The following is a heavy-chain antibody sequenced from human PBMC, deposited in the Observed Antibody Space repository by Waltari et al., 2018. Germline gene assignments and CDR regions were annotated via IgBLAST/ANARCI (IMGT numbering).Heavy chain of an antibody. CDR1: GYSISSGYY. J-gene: IGHJ6*02. V-gene: IGHV4-38-2*01. Sequence: QVQLQESGPGLVKPSETLSLTCAVSGYSISSGYYWGWIRQTPGKGLEWIGSISHSGSTYDNPSLKSRVTISVDTSKNQFSLKLSAVTAADTAVYYCARQDDFWSGYSLPYYYGMDVGGQGTTVTVSS. CDR3: ARQDDFWSGYSLPYYYGMDV. CDR2: ISHSGST. D-gene: IGHD3-3*01.